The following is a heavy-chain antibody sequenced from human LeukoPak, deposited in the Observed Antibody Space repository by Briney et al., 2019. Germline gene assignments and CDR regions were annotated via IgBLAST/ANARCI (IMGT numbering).Heavy chain of an antibody. CDR2: INHSGST. CDR3: ASRGIVVARYYFDY. D-gene: IGHD3-22*01. J-gene: IGHJ4*02. Sequence: SETLSLTCAVYGGSFSGYYWSWIRQPPGKGLEWIGEINHSGSTNYNPSPKSRVTISVDTSKNQFSLKLSSVTAADTAVYYCASRGIVVARYYFDYWGQGTLVTVSS. V-gene: IGHV4-34*01. CDR1: GGSFSGYY.